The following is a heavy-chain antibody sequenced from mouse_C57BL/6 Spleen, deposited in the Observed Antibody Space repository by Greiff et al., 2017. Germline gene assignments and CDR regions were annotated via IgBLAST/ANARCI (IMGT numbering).Heavy chain of an antibody. D-gene: IGHD1-1*01. CDR2: IYPRSGNT. V-gene: IGHV1-81*01. CDR1: GYTFTSYG. Sequence: VQLQQSGAELARPGASVKLSCKASGYTFTSYGISWVKQRTGQGLEWIGEIYPRSGNTYYNEKFKGKATLTADKSSSTAYMELRSLTSEDSAVYFCARLIITTVHYAMDYWGQGTSVTVSS. CDR3: ARLIITTVHYAMDY. J-gene: IGHJ4*01.